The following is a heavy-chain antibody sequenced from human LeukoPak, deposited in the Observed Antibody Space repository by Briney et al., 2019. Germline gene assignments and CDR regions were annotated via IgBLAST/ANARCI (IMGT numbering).Heavy chain of an antibody. J-gene: IGHJ6*02. D-gene: IGHD2-2*01. Sequence: VGSLRLSCAASVFTFSSYAMSWVRQAPGKGREWVSAISGSGGNTYYADSVNGRFTISRDNSKNSLYLQMNSLRAEDTAVYYCAKGLGYCSSSSCYGAYYYGMDFWGQGTTVTVSS. CDR2: ISGSGGNT. CDR3: AKGLGYCSSSSCYGAYYYGMDF. CDR1: VFTFSSYA. V-gene: IGHV3-23*01.